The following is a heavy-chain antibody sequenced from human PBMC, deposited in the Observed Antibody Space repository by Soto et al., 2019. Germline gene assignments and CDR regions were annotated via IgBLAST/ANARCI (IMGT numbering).Heavy chain of an antibody. Sequence: QIQLMQSGAEVKKAGSSVKVSCKASGGTLSTSAISWVRQAPGGGLEWVGGIMPVFATPDYAPKFQGRVTITADESTTTADLQLTSLTTDAPAVYLCARLKDRQQLGGNYFYILAVWGQGTAITVSS. CDR2: IMPVFATP. CDR3: ARLKDRQQLGGNYFYILAV. J-gene: IGHJ6*01. V-gene: IGHV1-69*12. D-gene: IGHD3-3*02. CDR1: GGTLSTSA.